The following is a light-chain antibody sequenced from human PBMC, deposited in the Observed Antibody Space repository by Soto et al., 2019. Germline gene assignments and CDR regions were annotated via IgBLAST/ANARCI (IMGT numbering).Light chain of an antibody. V-gene: IGKV3-15*01. CDR1: QSVSSN. J-gene: IGKJ1*01. CDR3: QQYNNWPLWT. Sequence: EIVMTQSPATLSVSPGERATLSCRASQSVSSNLAWYKQKPGQAPRLLIYGASTRATGIPAMFSGRGSGTEFTLTISSLQSEDFAVYYCQQYNNWPLWTFGQGTKVEIK. CDR2: GAS.